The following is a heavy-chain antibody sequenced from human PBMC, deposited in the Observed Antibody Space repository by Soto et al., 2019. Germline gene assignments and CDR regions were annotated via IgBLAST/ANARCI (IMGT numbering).Heavy chain of an antibody. V-gene: IGHV5-51*01. Sequence: LGASQKISCQCSGYRFTSYWIGLVRQLHGKGLEWMGIIYPGDSDTRYSPSFQGQVTISADKSISTAYLQWSSLKASDTAMYYCARRSSSSVYYYGMDGWGQGPTVTVSS. CDR3: ARRSSSSVYYYGMDG. CDR1: GYRFTSYW. D-gene: IGHD6-6*01. J-gene: IGHJ6*02. CDR2: IYPGDSDT.